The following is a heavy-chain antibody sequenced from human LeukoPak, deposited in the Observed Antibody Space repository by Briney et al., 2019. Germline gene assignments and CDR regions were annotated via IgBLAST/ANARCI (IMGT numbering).Heavy chain of an antibody. J-gene: IGHJ4*02. V-gene: IGHV1-18*01. CDR2: ISAYNGNT. CDR3: ARDQYRYCSGGSCSSTSDY. Sequence: AAVRVSFKASGYTFTIYGISWVRQAPGQGGEWMGWISAYNGNTNYAQKLQGRVTMTTHTSTSTAYMELRSLRSDDTAVYYCARDQYRYCSGGSCSSTSDYWGQGTLVTVSS. D-gene: IGHD2-15*01. CDR1: GYTFTIYG.